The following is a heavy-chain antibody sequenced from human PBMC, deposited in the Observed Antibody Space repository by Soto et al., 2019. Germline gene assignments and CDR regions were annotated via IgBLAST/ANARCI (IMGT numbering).Heavy chain of an antibody. CDR1: GSTFRGYY. V-gene: IGHV1-2*02. D-gene: IGHD3-16*01. CDR2: MNFNGGDK. Sequence: QVQLVQSGAEGKKPGASVNVLCKTSGSTFRGYYVYWVRQAPGQGLKWVGLMNFNGGDKMSAQTFKGRVTMTRDTSISTAYMELYRLTFDDAAVYYCARRLWPGALDVWGQGSMVTVSS. J-gene: IGHJ3*01. CDR3: ARRLWPGALDV.